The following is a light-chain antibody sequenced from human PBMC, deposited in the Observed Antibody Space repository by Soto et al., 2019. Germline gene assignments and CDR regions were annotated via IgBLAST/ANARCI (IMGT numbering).Light chain of an antibody. CDR2: GAS. J-gene: IGKJ1*01. Sequence: EIVLTQSPGTLSLSPGERATLSCRASQSVSSNYLAWYQQKPGQAPTFLIYGASSRASGIPDRFSGSGCGTDFSLTISRLGPEYFAVYDCHQYRHLPPATFGQGTKVEIK. CDR3: HQYRHLPPAT. V-gene: IGKV3-20*01. CDR1: QSVSSNY.